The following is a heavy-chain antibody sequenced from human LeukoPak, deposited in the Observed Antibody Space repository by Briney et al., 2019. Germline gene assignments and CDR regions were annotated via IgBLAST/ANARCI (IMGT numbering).Heavy chain of an antibody. Sequence: GGSLRLSCAASGFTFDDYAMHWVRQAPGKGLEWVAFISYDGSNKYYADSVKGRFTISRDNSKNTLYLQMNSLRAEDTAVYYCARGSGKITMVRGVPWYFDLWGRGTLVTVSS. J-gene: IGHJ2*01. CDR2: ISYDGSNK. CDR1: GFTFDDYA. D-gene: IGHD3-10*01. V-gene: IGHV3-30-3*01. CDR3: ARGSGKITMVRGVPWYFDL.